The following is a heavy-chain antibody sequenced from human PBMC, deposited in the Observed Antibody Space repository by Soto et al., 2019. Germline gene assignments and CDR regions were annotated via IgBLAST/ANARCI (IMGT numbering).Heavy chain of an antibody. V-gene: IGHV4-61*01. Sequence: SETLSLTCTVSGGSVSSGSYYWSWIRQPPGKGLEWIGYIYYSGSTNYNPSLKSRVTISVDTSKNQFSLRLSSVTAADTAVYYCASCPVIEYYYYGMDVWGQGTTVTVSS. J-gene: IGHJ6*02. CDR1: GGSVSSGSYY. CDR3: ASCPVIEYYYYGMDV. D-gene: IGHD4-4*01. CDR2: IYYSGST.